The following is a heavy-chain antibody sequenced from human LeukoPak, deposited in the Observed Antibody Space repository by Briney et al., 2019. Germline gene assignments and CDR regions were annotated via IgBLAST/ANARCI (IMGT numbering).Heavy chain of an antibody. J-gene: IGHJ5*02. CDR2: INHSGST. D-gene: IGHD3-22*01. Sequence: PAGTLSLTCAVYGGSFSGYYWSWIRQPPGKGLEWVGEINHSGSTNYNPSFKTRDTISVDKSKNQYSLKLSSVTAADTAVYYCARCGRAYFYDSSGFTRYNWFDPWGQGTLVTVSS. CDR3: ARCGRAYFYDSSGFTRYNWFDP. V-gene: IGHV4-34*01. CDR1: GGSFSGYY.